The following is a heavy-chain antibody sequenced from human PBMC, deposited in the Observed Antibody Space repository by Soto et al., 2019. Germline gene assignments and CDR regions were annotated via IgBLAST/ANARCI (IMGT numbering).Heavy chain of an antibody. CDR3: AKDIGPAAIRAYYYGMDV. V-gene: IGHV3-9*01. D-gene: IGHD2-2*02. CDR2: LSWNRGSI. Sequence: EVHLVESGGGLVQPGRSLRLSCAASGFTFDDYAMHWVRQAPGKGLEWVSGLSWNRGSIAYADSVKGRFTISRDNAKNSLYLQMNSLRVEDTAIYYCAKDIGPAAIRAYYYGMDVWGQGTTVTVSS. J-gene: IGHJ6*02. CDR1: GFTFDDYA.